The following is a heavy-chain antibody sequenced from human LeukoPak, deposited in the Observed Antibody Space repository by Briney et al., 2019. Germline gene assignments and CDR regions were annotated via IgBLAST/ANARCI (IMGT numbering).Heavy chain of an antibody. CDR3: ARDGLMISGSYPYFDY. Sequence: GASVKVSCKASGYTFTSYGISWVRQAPGQGLEWMGWISAYNGSTNYAQKLQGRVTMTTDTSTSTAYMELRSLRSDDTAVYYCARDGLMISGSYPYFDYWGQGTLVTVSS. CDR2: ISAYNGST. V-gene: IGHV1-18*01. J-gene: IGHJ4*02. D-gene: IGHD1-26*01. CDR1: GYTFTSYG.